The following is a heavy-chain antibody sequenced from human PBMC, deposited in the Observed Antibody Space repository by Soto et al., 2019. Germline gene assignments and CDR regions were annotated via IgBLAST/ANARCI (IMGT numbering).Heavy chain of an antibody. V-gene: IGHV4-38-2*01. CDR2: IYSDGST. Sequence: SETLSLTCVVSGYSISTAFYWGWIRQPPGKVLEWIGYIYSDGSTYYNPSLKTRVTMSVDTSKNQFSLKLSSVTAADTAVYFCVRTTVSYYFDYWGQGALGTVSS. CDR3: VRTTVSYYFDY. J-gene: IGHJ4*02. CDR1: GYSISTAFY. D-gene: IGHD4-17*01.